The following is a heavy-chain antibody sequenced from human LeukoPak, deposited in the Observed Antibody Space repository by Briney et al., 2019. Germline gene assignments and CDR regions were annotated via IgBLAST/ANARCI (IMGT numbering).Heavy chain of an antibody. J-gene: IGHJ4*02. CDR1: GYKFTSNW. CDR2: IHPSDSDT. Sequence: GESLRISCKGSGYKFTSNWIGWVRQMPGKGLEWMGIIHPSDSDTRYSPSFQGQVTISADKSISTAYLQWSSLKASDTAMYYCARPSYSSSWLPFDYWGQGTLVTVSS. V-gene: IGHV5-51*01. D-gene: IGHD6-13*01. CDR3: ARPSYSSSWLPFDY.